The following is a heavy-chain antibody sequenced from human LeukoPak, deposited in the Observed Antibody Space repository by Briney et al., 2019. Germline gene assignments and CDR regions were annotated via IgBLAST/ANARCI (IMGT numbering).Heavy chain of an antibody. CDR1: GFTFTNNW. J-gene: IGHJ4*02. Sequence: GGSLRLSCAASGFTFTNNWMTLVRQAPGKGLEWVANIKEDGTEKYYVDSVKGRFTISRDNPKNSVYLQMNSLRAEDTAVYYCARGKAVDYWGQGTLVTVSS. V-gene: IGHV3-7*05. CDR2: IKEDGTEK. CDR3: ARGKAVDY. D-gene: IGHD6-25*01.